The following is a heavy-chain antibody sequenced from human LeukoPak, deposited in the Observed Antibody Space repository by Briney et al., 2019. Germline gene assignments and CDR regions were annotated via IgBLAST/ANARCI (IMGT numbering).Heavy chain of an antibody. CDR3: ARERRYSYGRPGKNWFDP. J-gene: IGHJ5*02. Sequence: PGGSLRLSCAASGFTFSSYSMTWVRQAPGKGLEWVAVIWYDGSNKYYADSVKGRFTISRDNSKNTLYLQMNSLRAEDTAVYYCARERRYSYGRPGKNWFDPWGEGTLVTVSS. CDR1: GFTFSSYS. CDR2: IWYDGSNK. D-gene: IGHD5-18*01. V-gene: IGHV3-33*08.